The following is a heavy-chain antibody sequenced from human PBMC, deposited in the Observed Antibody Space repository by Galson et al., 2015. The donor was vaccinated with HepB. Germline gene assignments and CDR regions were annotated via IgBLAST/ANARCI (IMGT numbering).Heavy chain of an antibody. J-gene: IGHJ4*02. V-gene: IGHV4-34*01. CDR2: INHSGST. Sequence: ETLSLTCAVYGGSFSGYYWSWIRQPPGKGLEWIGEINHSGSTNYNPSLKSRVTISVDTSKNQFSLKLSSVTAADTAVYYCARGRPNMVRGVIRTDYWGQGTLVTVSS. D-gene: IGHD3-10*01. CDR1: GGSFSGYY. CDR3: ARGRPNMVRGVIRTDY.